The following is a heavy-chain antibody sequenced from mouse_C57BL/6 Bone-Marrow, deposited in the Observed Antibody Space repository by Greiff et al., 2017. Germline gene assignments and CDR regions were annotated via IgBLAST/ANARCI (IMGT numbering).Heavy chain of an antibody. CDR1: GYTFTSYW. V-gene: IGHV1-64*01. CDR2: IHPNSGST. CDR3: AATYRVPMDY. D-gene: IGHD5-1*01. J-gene: IGHJ4*01. Sequence: QVQLQQPGAELVKPGASVKLSCKASGYTFTSYWMHWVKQRPGQGLEWIGMIHPNSGSTNYNAKFKSKATLTVDKSSSTAYMQLSSLTSEDSAVYYCAATYRVPMDYWGQGTSVTVSS.